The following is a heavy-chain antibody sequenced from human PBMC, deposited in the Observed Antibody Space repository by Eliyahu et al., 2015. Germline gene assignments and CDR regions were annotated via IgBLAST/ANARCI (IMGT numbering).Heavy chain of an antibody. D-gene: IGHD3-10*01. V-gene: IGHV6-1*01. Sequence: QVQLQQSGPGLVKPSQTLSLTCAISGXSVSSNSXTWNWIRQSPSRGLEWLGRTYYRSKWNNDYAESVKSRXTINPDTSKNQISLQLNSVTPEDTAMYYCARQTRGSLDFWGQGTLVTVSS. J-gene: IGHJ4*02. CDR1: GXSVSSNSXT. CDR2: TYYRSKWNN. CDR3: ARQTRGSLDF.